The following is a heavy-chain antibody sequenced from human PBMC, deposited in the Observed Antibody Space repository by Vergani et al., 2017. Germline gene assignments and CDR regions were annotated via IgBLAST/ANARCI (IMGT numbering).Heavy chain of an antibody. CDR1: GFTFSSYG. CDR2: IWYDGSNK. J-gene: IGHJ4*02. D-gene: IGHD2-15*01. V-gene: IGHV3-33*01. Sequence: QVQLVESGGGVVQPGRSLRLSCAASGFTFSSYGMHWVRQAPGKGLEWVAVIWYDGSNKYYADSVKGRFTISRDNSKNTLYLQMNSLRAEDTAVYYCARGGDIVVVVAATLFDYWGQGTLVTVSS. CDR3: ARGGDIVVVVAATLFDY.